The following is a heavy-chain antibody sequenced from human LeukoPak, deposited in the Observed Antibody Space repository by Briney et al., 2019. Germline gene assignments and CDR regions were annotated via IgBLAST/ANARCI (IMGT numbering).Heavy chain of an antibody. Sequence: GGSLRLSCTASGFTFSTYDMSWVRQAPGKGLEWVSASSGGSTYYADSVKGRFTISRDNSKNTLYLQMNSLRAEDTAVYYCARVSWFHVSSGSDYWGQGTLVTVSS. D-gene: IGHD6-19*01. CDR1: GFTFSTYD. CDR3: ARVSWFHVSSGSDY. J-gene: IGHJ4*02. V-gene: IGHV3-23*01. CDR2: SSGGST.